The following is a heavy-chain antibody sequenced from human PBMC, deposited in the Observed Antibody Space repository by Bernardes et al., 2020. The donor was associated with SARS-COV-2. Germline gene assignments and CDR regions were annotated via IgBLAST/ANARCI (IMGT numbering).Heavy chain of an antibody. J-gene: IGHJ4*02. CDR3: AKFAVPDTEGDY. Sequence: GSLRLSCAASGFTFSKYAMNWVRQAPGKGLEWVSSISYSGDDTYYADSVKGRFTVSRDNSKETLSLQLNNLGAEDTAVYYCAKFAVPDTEGDYWGQGTLVTVSS. V-gene: IGHV3-23*01. CDR1: GFTFSKYA. CDR2: ISYSGDDT. D-gene: IGHD5-18*01.